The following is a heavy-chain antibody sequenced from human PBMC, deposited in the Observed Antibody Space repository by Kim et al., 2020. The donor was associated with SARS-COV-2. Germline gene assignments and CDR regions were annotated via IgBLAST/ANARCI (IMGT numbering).Heavy chain of an antibody. J-gene: IGHJ4*02. V-gene: IGHV1-2*06. CDR3: ARALWGGYSPVYYFDY. CDR2: ITPNSGGT. Sequence: ASVKVSCKASGYTFNDYYMHWVRQAPGQGREWMGRITPNSGGTNYAQKFQGRFTVTRDASIGTSYMELSRLTSDDTAVYYCARALWGGYSPVYYFDYWGQGTLVTVSS. CDR1: GYTFNDYY. D-gene: IGHD3-3*01.